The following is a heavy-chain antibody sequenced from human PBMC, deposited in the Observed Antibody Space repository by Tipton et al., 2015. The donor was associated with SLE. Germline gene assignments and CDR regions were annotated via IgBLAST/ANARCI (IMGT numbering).Heavy chain of an antibody. V-gene: IGHV3-7*03. J-gene: IGHJ6*02. CDR1: GFTFTAYW. CDR3: ARENYDIWGGYAMDV. Sequence: SLRLSCAASGFTFTAYWMNWVRQAPGKGLEWVANIKQDGSERYYVDSVKGRFTISRDNAKNSLSLQMNRLRAEDTAVYYCARENYDIWGGYAMDVWGQGTTVTVSS. D-gene: IGHD3-9*01. CDR2: IKQDGSER.